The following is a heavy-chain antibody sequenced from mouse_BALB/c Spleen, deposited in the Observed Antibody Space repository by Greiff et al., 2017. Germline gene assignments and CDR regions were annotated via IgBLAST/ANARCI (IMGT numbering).Heavy chain of an antibody. J-gene: IGHJ1*01. CDR3: ARHYRYHGYFDV. V-gene: IGHV3-8*02. CDR1: GDSITSGY. CDR2: ISYSGST. D-gene: IGHD2-14*01. Sequence: EVQVVESGPSLVKPSQTLSLTCSVTGDSITSGYWNWIRKIPGNKLEYMGYISYSGSTYYNPSLKSRISITRDTSKNQYYLQLNSVTTGDTATYYCARHYRYHGYFDVGGAGTTVTVSS.